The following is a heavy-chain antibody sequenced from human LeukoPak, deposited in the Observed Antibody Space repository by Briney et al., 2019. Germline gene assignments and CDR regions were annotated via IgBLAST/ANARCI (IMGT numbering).Heavy chain of an antibody. CDR3: ARGGDPDY. V-gene: IGHV3-48*04. CDR2: ISSSSGTI. J-gene: IGHJ4*02. CDR1: GFTFSSYA. D-gene: IGHD2-21*02. Sequence: GGSLRLSCAASGFTFSSYAMNWVRQAPGKGLEWVSYISSSSGTIFYADSVKGRFTISRDNAKNSLYLQMNSLRAEDTAVYYCARGGDPDYWGQGTLVTVSS.